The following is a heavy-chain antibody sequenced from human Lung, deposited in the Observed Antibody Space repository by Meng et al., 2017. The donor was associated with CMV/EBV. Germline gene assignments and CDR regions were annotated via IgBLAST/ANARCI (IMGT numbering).Heavy chain of an antibody. CDR2: IYHSGST. D-gene: IGHD6-13*01. CDR1: GGSISSSNW. Sequence: CAVSGGSISSSNWWSWVRQPPGKRLKWIGEIYHSGSTNYNPSLKSRVTISVDKSKTQFSLKLSSVTAADTAVYYCARDSGYQQGLDYWGQGTLVTVSS. J-gene: IGHJ4*02. V-gene: IGHV4-4*02. CDR3: ARDSGYQQGLDY.